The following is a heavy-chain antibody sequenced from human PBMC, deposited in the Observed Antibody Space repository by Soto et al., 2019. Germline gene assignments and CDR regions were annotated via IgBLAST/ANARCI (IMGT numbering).Heavy chain of an antibody. D-gene: IGHD4-17*01. Sequence: EVQLLESGGGLVQPGGSLRLSCAASGFRFSNYAMTWVRRAPGKGLEWVSSIVGGGDWADSADSVKGRFTTSRDNSNNILYLQMSSLRVEDTAVNYCGRDPNGNYIGAFEFWGHGTTVTVSS. CDR2: IVGGGDWA. J-gene: IGHJ3*01. V-gene: IGHV3-23*01. CDR1: GFRFSNYA. CDR3: GRDPNGNYIGAFEF.